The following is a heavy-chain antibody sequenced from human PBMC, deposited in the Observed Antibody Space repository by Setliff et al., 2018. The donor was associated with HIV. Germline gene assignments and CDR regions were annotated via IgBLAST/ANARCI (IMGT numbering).Heavy chain of an antibody. CDR3: ARGRRSTSSYYYLRWLDP. CDR2: IYYSGSP. V-gene: IGHV4-59*01. Sequence: SETLSLTCTVSGGSISSYYWSWIRQPPGKGLEWIGYIYYSGSPNYNPSLKNPVTISIDTSKNQFSLKLSSVTAADTAVYYCARGRRSTSSYYYLRWLDPWGQGTLVTVSS. CDR1: GGSISSYY. D-gene: IGHD2-2*01. J-gene: IGHJ5*02.